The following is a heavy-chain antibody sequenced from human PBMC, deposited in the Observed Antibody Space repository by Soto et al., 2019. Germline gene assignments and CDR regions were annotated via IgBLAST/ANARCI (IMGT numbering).Heavy chain of an antibody. CDR2: IYYSGST. D-gene: IGHD4-17*01. V-gene: IGHV4-31*03. Sequence: SETLSLTCTVSGGSISSGGYYWSWIRQHPGKGLEWIGYIYYSGSTYYNPSLKSRVTISVDTSKNQFSLKLSSVTAADTAVYYCARVAGAGAFDIWGQEKMLTVSS. J-gene: IGHJ3*02. CDR1: GGSISSGGYY. CDR3: ARVAGAGAFDI.